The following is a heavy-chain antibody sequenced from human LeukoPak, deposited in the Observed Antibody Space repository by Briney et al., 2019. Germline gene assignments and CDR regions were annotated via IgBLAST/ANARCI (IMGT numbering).Heavy chain of an antibody. J-gene: IGHJ4*02. D-gene: IGHD6-19*01. Sequence: ASVKVSCKASGYTFTDYYMHWVRQAPGQGLEWMGWINPNSGATNCAQDFQGRVTMTRDTSTNTIYMELTRLTSDDTAVYFCAREGQWRSDYWGQGTLVTVSS. CDR2: INPNSGAT. CDR1: GYTFTDYY. CDR3: AREGQWRSDY. V-gene: IGHV1-2*02.